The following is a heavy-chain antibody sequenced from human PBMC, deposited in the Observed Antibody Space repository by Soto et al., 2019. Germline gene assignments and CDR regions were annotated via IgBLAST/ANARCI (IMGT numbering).Heavy chain of an antibody. CDR1: GYTFTSYA. CDR3: AMTRTYDSSEHDSFDI. CDR2: INAGNGNT. J-gene: IGHJ3*02. D-gene: IGHD3-22*01. Sequence: QVQLVQSGAEVKKPGASVKVSCKASGYTFTSYAMHWVRQAPGQRLEWMGWINAGNGNTKYSQKFQGRVTITRDTSASTAYMELSSLRSEDTAVYYCAMTRTYDSSEHDSFDIWGQGTMVTVSS. V-gene: IGHV1-3*01.